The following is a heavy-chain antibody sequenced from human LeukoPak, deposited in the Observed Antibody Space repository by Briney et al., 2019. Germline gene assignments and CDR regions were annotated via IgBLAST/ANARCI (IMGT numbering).Heavy chain of an antibody. Sequence: SETLSLTCTVSGGSISSSSYYWGWIRQPPGKGLEWIGSIYYSGSTYYNPSLKSRVTISVDTSKNQFSLKLSSVTAADTAVYYCARDRAVRGVIVDAFDIWGQGTMVTVSS. CDR3: ARDRAVRGVIVDAFDI. CDR2: IYYSGST. CDR1: GGSISSSSYY. J-gene: IGHJ3*02. V-gene: IGHV4-39*07. D-gene: IGHD3-10*01.